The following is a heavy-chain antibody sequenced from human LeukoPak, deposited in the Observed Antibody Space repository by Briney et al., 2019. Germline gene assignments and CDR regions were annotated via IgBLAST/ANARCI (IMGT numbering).Heavy chain of an antibody. Sequence: GGSLRLSCAASGFTFSSYAMSWVSQAPGKGLQWVSTISGSGGSTYYADSVKGRFTISRDNSKNTLYLQMNSLRAEDTAVYYCARRPGLERYYFDYWGQGTLVTVSS. J-gene: IGHJ4*02. CDR3: ARRPGLERYYFDY. V-gene: IGHV3-23*01. CDR1: GFTFSSYA. D-gene: IGHD1-1*01. CDR2: ISGSGGST.